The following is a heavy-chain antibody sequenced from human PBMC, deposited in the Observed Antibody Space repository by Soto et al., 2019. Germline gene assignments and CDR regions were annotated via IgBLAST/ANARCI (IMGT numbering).Heavy chain of an antibody. Sequence: GGSLRLSCAASGFMFSNHGMHWVRQAPGKGLEWVAAIWSDGNNRYYADSVKGRFTISRDNSRNTLYLQMNSLRAEDTAVYYCVRGDNWNDEASDYWGQGTLVTVSS. V-gene: IGHV3-33*01. J-gene: IGHJ4*02. D-gene: IGHD1-1*01. CDR1: GFMFSNHG. CDR2: IWSDGNNR. CDR3: VRGDNWNDEASDY.